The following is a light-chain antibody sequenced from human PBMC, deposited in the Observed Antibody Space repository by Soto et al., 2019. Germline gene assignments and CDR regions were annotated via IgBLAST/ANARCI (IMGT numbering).Light chain of an antibody. CDR3: QQYGSAPHT. Sequence: EIVLTQSPGTLSLSPGERATLSCRASQSVSSSYLAWYQQKPGQAPRLLIYDASSKATGIPDRFSGSGSGTDFTLTISRLEPEDFAMFYCQQYGSAPHTFGGGTKVEIK. CDR2: DAS. V-gene: IGKV3-20*01. CDR1: QSVSSSY. J-gene: IGKJ4*01.